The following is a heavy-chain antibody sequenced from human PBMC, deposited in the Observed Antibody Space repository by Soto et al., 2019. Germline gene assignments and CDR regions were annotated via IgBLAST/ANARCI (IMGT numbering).Heavy chain of an antibody. Sequence: SETLSLTCTVSGGSISSYYWSWIRQPPGKGLEWIGYIYYSGSTNYNPSLKSRVTISVDTSKNQFSLKLSSVTAADTAVYYCARHYDDYGDYEGAFDIWGQGTMVTVSS. V-gene: IGHV4-59*08. CDR1: GGSISSYY. CDR3: ARHYDDYGDYEGAFDI. J-gene: IGHJ3*02. CDR2: IYYSGST. D-gene: IGHD4-17*01.